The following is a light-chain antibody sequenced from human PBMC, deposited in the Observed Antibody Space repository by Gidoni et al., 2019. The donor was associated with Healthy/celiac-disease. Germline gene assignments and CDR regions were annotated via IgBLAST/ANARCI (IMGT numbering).Light chain of an antibody. CDR2: AAS. CDR3: QQLNSYPPIT. Sequence: DIQLTQSPSFLSASVGYRVTITCRASQGISSYLSWYQQKPGKAPKLLIYAASTLQSGVPSRLSGSGSGTEFNLTIRSLKPEDFATYYCQQLNSYPPITFGGGTKVEIK. J-gene: IGKJ4*01. CDR1: QGISSY. V-gene: IGKV1-9*01.